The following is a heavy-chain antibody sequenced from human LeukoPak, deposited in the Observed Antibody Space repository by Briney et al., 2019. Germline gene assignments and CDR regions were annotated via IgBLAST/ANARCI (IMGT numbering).Heavy chain of an antibody. CDR1: GFTFDDYG. V-gene: IGHV3-20*04. J-gene: IGHJ4*02. D-gene: IGHD2-15*01. CDR3: ARDGGDCSGDSCYVDY. Sequence: GGSLRLSWAASGFTFDDYGMSWVRQAPGKGLEWVSSIKWNGGSTGYADSVKGRFTISRDNAKNSLYLQMNSLRAEDTALYYCARDGGDCSGDSCYVDYWGQGTLVTVSS. CDR2: IKWNGGST.